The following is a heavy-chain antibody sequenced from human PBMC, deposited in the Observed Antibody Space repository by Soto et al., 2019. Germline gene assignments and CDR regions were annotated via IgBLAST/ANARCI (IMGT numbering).Heavy chain of an antibody. CDR3: ARVRFGVWGYSMDV. D-gene: IGHD3-10*01. V-gene: IGHV3-11*04. CDR2: ISSTGSSI. J-gene: IGHJ6*02. CDR1: GLTFSDSY. Sequence: VQLVESGGGLVKPGGSLRLSCAASGLTFSDSYLNWIRHAPGKGLEWLAYISSTGSSIFYAGSVKGRFTISGDNAKNSFYLQMNGLRAEDTAMYYCARVRFGVWGYSMDVWGQGTRVTVSS.